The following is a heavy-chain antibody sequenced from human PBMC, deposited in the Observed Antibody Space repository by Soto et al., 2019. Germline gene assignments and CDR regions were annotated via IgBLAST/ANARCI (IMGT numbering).Heavy chain of an antibody. D-gene: IGHD4-17*01. Sequence: GGSLRLSCAASGFSFSGYGMNWVRHAPGKGLEWISYISSSGSLIYYADSLKGRFTISRDNAKNSLYLQMNSLRAEDTAVYYCATTVTTVDYWGQGTLVTVSS. CDR2: ISSSGSLI. V-gene: IGHV3-48*03. CDR3: ATTVTTVDY. J-gene: IGHJ4*02. CDR1: GFSFSGYG.